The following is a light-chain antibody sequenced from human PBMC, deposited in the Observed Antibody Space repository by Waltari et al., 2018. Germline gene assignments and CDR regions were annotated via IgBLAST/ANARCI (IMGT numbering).Light chain of an antibody. V-gene: IGKV3-20*01. CDR3: QQYGTSPYT. CDR1: QNINSRF. J-gene: IGKJ2*01. CDR2: IIS. Sequence: EIVLTQSPGTLSLSPGERATLSCRASQNINSRFLAWYQQKPGQAPRLLMYIISSRATGIPDRVSGSGSGTDFTLTISRLEPEDFAVYYCQQYGTSPYTFGQGTKLE.